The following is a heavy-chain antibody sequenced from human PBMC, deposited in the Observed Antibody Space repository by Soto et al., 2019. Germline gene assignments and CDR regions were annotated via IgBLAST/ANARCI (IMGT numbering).Heavy chain of an antibody. CDR1: GFTFSSYA. Sequence: GGSLRLSCAASGFTFSSYAMHWVRQAPGKGLEWVAVISYDGSNKYYADSVKGRFTISRDNSKNTLYLQMNSLRAEDTAVYYCARDNVNYYDSCGYWGNAFDIWGQGTMVTVSS. V-gene: IGHV3-30-3*01. CDR2: ISYDGSNK. CDR3: ARDNVNYYDSCGYWGNAFDI. J-gene: IGHJ3*02. D-gene: IGHD3-22*01.